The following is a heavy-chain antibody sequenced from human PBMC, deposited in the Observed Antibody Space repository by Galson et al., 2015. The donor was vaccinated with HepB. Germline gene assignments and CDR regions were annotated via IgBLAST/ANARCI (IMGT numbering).Heavy chain of an antibody. J-gene: IGHJ6*02. Sequence: SLRLSCAASGFTFSSSAMHWVRQAPGKGLEWVAVISYDGSNKYYADSVKGRFTISRDNSKNTLYLQMNSLRAEDTAVYYCARGRLEFGCSSTSCYADYGMDVWGQGTTVTVSS. V-gene: IGHV3-30*04. CDR1: GFTFSSSA. CDR2: ISYDGSNK. D-gene: IGHD2-2*01. CDR3: ARGRLEFGCSSTSCYADYGMDV.